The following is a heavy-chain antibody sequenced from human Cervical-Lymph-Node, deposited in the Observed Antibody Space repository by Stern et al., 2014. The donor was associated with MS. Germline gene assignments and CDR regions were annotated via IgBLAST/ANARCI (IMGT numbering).Heavy chain of an antibody. V-gene: IGHV1-2*06. CDR1: GYTFTDYF. D-gene: IGHD1-26*01. CDR2: FNPDSGGT. Sequence: QVQLVQSGAEVKKPGASMKVSCKASGYTFTDYFIHWVRQAPGQGLEWMGRFNPDSGGTSYAQKFQGRVTMTRDTSITAAYMELSSLIYDDTAMYYCARGGGTYGSWFDPWGQGTLVTVSS. J-gene: IGHJ5*02. CDR3: ARGGGTYGSWFDP.